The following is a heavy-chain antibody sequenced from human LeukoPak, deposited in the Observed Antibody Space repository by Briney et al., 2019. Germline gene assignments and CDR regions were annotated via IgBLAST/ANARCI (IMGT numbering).Heavy chain of an antibody. V-gene: IGHV3-20*04. J-gene: IGHJ4*02. CDR2: INYNGAIT. D-gene: IGHD3-3*02. Sequence: GGSPRPSCATSGFTFVGYGLSWVRRAPGKGLEWLCAINYNGAITDYADSAKGRFTISRDNAKNSLYLRMDSLRAEDTALYYCARDRLGPSFSVSHFDLWGQGTLVTVSS. CDR1: GFTFVGYG. CDR3: ARDRLGPSFSVSHFDL.